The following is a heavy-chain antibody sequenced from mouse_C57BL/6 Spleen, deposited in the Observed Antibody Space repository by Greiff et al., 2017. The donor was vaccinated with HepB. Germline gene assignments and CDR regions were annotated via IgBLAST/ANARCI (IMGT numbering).Heavy chain of an antibody. D-gene: IGHD3-2*02. CDR2: ISGGGGNT. CDR1: GFTFSSYT. Sequence: EVKVVESGGGLVKPGGSLKLSCAASGFTFSSYTMSWVRQTPEKRLEWVATISGGGGNTYYPDSVKGRFTISRDNAKNTLYLQMSSLRSEDTALYYCARKTAQATYNYAMDYWGQGTSVTVSS. V-gene: IGHV5-9*01. J-gene: IGHJ4*01. CDR3: ARKTAQATYNYAMDY.